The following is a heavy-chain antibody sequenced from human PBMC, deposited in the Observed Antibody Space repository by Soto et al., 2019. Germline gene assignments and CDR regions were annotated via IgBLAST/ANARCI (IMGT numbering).Heavy chain of an antibody. J-gene: IGHJ6*02. D-gene: IGHD4-4*01. CDR2: IIPIFGTP. CDR1: GGTFSSYA. V-gene: IGHV1-69*12. Sequence: QVQLVQSGAEVKKPGSSVKVSCKASGGTFSSYAISWVRQAPGQGLEWMGGIIPIFGTPDYAQKFQGRVTITADESTSTAYMELSSLRSEDTAVYYCARQPTVTPYYYYGMDVCGQGTTVTVSS. CDR3: ARQPTVTPYYYYGMDV.